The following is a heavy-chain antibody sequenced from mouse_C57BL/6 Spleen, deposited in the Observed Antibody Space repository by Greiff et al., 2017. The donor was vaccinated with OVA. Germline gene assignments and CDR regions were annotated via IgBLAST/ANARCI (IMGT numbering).Heavy chain of an antibody. Sequence: EVQRVESGPGLVKPSQSLSLTCSVTGYSITSGYYWNWIRQFPGNKLEWMGYISYDGSNNYNPSLKNRISITRDTSKNQFFLKLNSVTTEDTATYYCARDITTVVATENYFDYWGQGTTLTVSS. D-gene: IGHD1-1*01. CDR2: ISYDGSN. V-gene: IGHV3-6*01. J-gene: IGHJ2*01. CDR3: ARDITTVVATENYFDY. CDR1: GYSITSGYY.